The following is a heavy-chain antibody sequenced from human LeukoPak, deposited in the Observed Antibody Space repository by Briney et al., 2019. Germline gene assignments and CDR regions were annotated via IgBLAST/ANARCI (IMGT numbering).Heavy chain of an antibody. D-gene: IGHD6-19*01. CDR1: GYTFTGYY. J-gene: IGHJ3*02. CDR3: ARDFEAVADEEGYDAFDI. Sequence: GASVKVSCKASGYTFTGYYMHWVRQAPGQGLEWMGWINPNSGGTNYAQKFQGWVTMTRDTSISTAYMELSRLRSDDTAVYYCARDFEAVADEEGYDAFDIWGQGTMVTVPS. V-gene: IGHV1-2*04. CDR2: INPNSGGT.